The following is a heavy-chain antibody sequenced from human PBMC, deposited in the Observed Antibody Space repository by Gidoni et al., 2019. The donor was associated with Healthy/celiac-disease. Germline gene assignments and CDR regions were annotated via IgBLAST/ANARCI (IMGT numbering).Heavy chain of an antibody. D-gene: IGHD3-3*01. Sequence: QVQLQQWGAGLVKPLDTLSLTCAVYGGSFSCYYWSWIRQPPGKGLEWIGEINHSGSTNYNPSLKSRVTISVDTSKNQFSLKLSSVTAADTAVYYCARGRPLRITIFGVVRNYMDVWGKGTTVTVSS. V-gene: IGHV4-34*01. CDR1: GGSFSCYY. CDR3: ARGRPLRITIFGVVRNYMDV. J-gene: IGHJ6*03. CDR2: INHSGST.